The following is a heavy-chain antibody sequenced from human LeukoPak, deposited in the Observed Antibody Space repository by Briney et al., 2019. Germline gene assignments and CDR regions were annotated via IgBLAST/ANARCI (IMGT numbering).Heavy chain of an antibody. CDR1: GGSISSTSYY. J-gene: IGHJ4*02. CDR3: ASRVAVAIDY. CDR2: MYYSGST. V-gene: IGHV4-39*01. D-gene: IGHD6-19*01. Sequence: SETLSLTCTVSGGSISSTSYYWGWIRQPPGKGLEWIGSMYYSGSTYYNTSLKSRVTIPVDTSKNQFSLKLSSVTAADTAVYYCASRVAVAIDYWGQGTLVTVSS.